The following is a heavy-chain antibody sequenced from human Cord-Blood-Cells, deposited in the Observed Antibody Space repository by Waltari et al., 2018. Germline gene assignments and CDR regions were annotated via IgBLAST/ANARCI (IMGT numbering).Heavy chain of an antibody. V-gene: IGHV1-69*02. CDR2: IIPILGIA. CDR1: GGTFSSYT. D-gene: IGHD4-17*01. J-gene: IGHJ4*02. Sequence: QVQLVQSGAEVKKPGSSVKVSCKASGGTFSSYTISWVRQAPGQGLEGMGRIIPILGIANYAQKFQGRVTITADKSTSTAYMELSSLRSEDTAVYYCATLGSYDYGDNYWGQGTLVTVSS. CDR3: ATLGSYDYGDNY.